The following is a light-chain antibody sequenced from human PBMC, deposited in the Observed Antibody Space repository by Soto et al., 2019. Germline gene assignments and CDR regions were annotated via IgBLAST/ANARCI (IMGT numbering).Light chain of an antibody. CDR2: DVR. CDR3: FSSSTQISRHV. J-gene: IGLJ1*01. Sequence: QSVLTQPASVSGSPGQSITISCTGTSSDLGTYNYVSWYQQYPDKAPKLIIYDVRNRPSEVSDRFSGSKSGDTASLIISGLQAEDEADYYCFSSSTQISRHVLGTGTKLTVL. V-gene: IGLV2-14*03. CDR1: SSDLGTYNY.